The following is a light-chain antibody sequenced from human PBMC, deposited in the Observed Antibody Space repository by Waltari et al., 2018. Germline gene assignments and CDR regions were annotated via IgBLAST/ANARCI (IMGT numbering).Light chain of an antibody. CDR3: QQSNNWPYT. CDR2: ASS. CDR1: QSISTF. V-gene: IGKV1-39*01. Sequence: DIQMTQSPSSLSASVGDRVTITCRASQSISTFLNWYQQKPTKAPKLLIYASSTLQSGVPSRFTGSGSGTDFTLTISCLQPEDFATYYCQQSNNWPYTFGQGTKLEIK. J-gene: IGKJ2*01.